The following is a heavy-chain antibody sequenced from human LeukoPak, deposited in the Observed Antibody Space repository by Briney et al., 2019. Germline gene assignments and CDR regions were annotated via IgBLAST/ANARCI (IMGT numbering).Heavy chain of an antibody. V-gene: IGHV4-38-2*02. J-gene: IGHJ4*02. Sequence: PSETLSLTCTVSGYSISSGYYWGWIRQPPGKGLERIGSSYHSGSTYYNPSLKSRVTISVDTSKNQFSLKLSSVTAADTAVYYCARGGSGLVVVPAACYDYWGQGTLVTVSS. D-gene: IGHD2-2*01. CDR1: GYSISSGYY. CDR2: SYHSGST. CDR3: ARGGSGLVVVPAACYDY.